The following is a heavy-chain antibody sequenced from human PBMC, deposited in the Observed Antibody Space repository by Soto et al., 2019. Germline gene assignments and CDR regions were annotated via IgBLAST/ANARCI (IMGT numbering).Heavy chain of an antibody. CDR2: IYYSGST. CDR3: ARVPTRNYYGSGSYSPMDV. D-gene: IGHD3-10*01. Sequence: SETLSLTCTVSGGSVSSGSYYWSWIRQPPGKGLEWIGYIYYSGSTNYNPSLKSRVTISVDTSKNQFSLKLSSVTAADTAVYYCARVPTRNYYGSGSYSPMDVWGQGTTVTVSS. V-gene: IGHV4-61*01. CDR1: GGSVSSGSYY. J-gene: IGHJ6*02.